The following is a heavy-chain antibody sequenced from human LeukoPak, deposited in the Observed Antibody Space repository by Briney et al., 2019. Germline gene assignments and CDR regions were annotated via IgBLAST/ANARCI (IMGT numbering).Heavy chain of an antibody. CDR2: MSSSSGTI. Sequence: PGGSLRLSCAASGITFSTYAMNWVRQAPGKGPEWLSYMSSSSGTIYYADSVKGRFTISRDNAKNSLYLQMTSLRDEDTAVYYCATGGSQYSGAWFDYWGQGTLVTVSS. D-gene: IGHD6-19*01. CDR1: GITFSTYA. V-gene: IGHV3-48*02. J-gene: IGHJ5*01. CDR3: ATGGSQYSGAWFDY.